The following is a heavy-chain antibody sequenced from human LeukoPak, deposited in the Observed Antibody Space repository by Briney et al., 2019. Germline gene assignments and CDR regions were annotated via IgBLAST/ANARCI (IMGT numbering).Heavy chain of an antibody. Sequence: SETLSLTCTVSGGSIDNYYWSWIRQTPGKGLEWIAYVFYNGATGYNPSLKSRITISVDTSKNQFSLKLSSVTAADTAVYYCARGYCSSTSCYAGLTDYWGQGTLVTVSS. CDR2: VFYNGAT. D-gene: IGHD2-2*01. V-gene: IGHV4-59*01. J-gene: IGHJ4*02. CDR1: GGSIDNYY. CDR3: ARGYCSSTSCYAGLTDY.